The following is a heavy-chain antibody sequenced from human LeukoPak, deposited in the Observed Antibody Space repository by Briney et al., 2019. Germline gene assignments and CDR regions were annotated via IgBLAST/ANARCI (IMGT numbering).Heavy chain of an antibody. CDR2: ISSSSSYI. J-gene: IGHJ3*02. V-gene: IGHV3-21*01. D-gene: IGHD5-18*01. Sequence: GGSLRPSCAASGFTFSSYSMNWVRQAPGKGLEWVSSISSSSSYIYYADSVKGRFTISRDNAKNSLYLQMNSLRAEDTAVYYCAREGGYSYGIDAFDIWGQGTMVTVSS. CDR1: GFTFSSYS. CDR3: AREGGYSYGIDAFDI.